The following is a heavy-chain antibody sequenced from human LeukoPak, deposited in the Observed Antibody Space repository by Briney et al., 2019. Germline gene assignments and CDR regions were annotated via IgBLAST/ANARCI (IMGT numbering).Heavy chain of an antibody. D-gene: IGHD3-10*01. Sequence: GGSLRLSCAASGFTFSDYYMSWIRQAPGKGPEWVSYISSSGSTIYYADSEKGRFTISRDNAKNSLYLQMNSLRAEDTAVYYCARCARGSNWFDPWGQGTLVTVSS. CDR2: ISSSGSTI. CDR3: ARCARGSNWFDP. CDR1: GFTFSDYY. J-gene: IGHJ5*02. V-gene: IGHV3-11*01.